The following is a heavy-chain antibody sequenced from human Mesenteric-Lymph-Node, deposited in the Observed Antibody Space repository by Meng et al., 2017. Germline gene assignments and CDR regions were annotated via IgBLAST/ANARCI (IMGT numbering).Heavy chain of an antibody. J-gene: IGHJ3*02. Sequence: GGSLRLSCAASGFTFDDYAMHWVRQAPGKGLEWVSGISWNSGSIGYADSVKGRFTISRDNAKNSLYLQMNSLGVEDTALYYCVKEAFSGWFYDAFDIWGQGTMVTVSS. V-gene: IGHV3-9*01. CDR3: VKEAFSGWFYDAFDI. CDR2: ISWNSGSI. D-gene: IGHD6-19*01. CDR1: GFTFDDYA.